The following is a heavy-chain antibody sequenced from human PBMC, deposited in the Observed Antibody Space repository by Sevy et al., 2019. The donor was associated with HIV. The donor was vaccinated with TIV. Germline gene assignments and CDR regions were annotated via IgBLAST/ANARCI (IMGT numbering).Heavy chain of an antibody. Sequence: GGSLRLSCAASGLSFSNAWMAWVRQAPGKGLEWVGRIRSETGGGTTDFAAFAKGKFTISRDDPKNTLYLQMNSLKTEDTAVYYCAIDHRRDGMIVVPFEKWCLATLVTVSS. D-gene: IGHD3-22*01. V-gene: IGHV3-15*01. CDR1: GLSFSNAW. J-gene: IGHJ4*02. CDR2: IRSETGGGTT. CDR3: AIDHRRDGMIVVPFEK.